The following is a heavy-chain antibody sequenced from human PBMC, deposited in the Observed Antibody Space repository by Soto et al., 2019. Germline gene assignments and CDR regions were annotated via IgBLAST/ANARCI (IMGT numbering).Heavy chain of an antibody. J-gene: IGHJ5*02. CDR2: INHSGST. V-gene: IGHV4-34*01. CDR3: ARGSNCSGGSCYGLSWFDP. CDR1: GGSFSGYY. D-gene: IGHD2-15*01. Sequence: PSETLSLTCAVYGGSFSGYYWSWIRQPPGKGLEWIGEINHSGSTNYNPSLKSRVTISVDTSKNQFSLKLSSVTAADTAVYYCARGSNCSGGSCYGLSWFDPWGQGTLVTAPQ.